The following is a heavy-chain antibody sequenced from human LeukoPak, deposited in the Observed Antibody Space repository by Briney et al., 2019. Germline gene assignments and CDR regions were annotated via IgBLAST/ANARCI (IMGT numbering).Heavy chain of an antibody. Sequence: PGGSLRLSCAASGFTFSDYAMHWVRQSPGKGLEYVSAISHGGDTYYVNSVKGRFTISRDNSKNTLYLQMGSLRTEDMAVYYCARESRYCSSFSCYVDYWGQGTLVTVSS. J-gene: IGHJ4*02. CDR1: GFTFSDYA. D-gene: IGHD2-2*01. CDR3: ARESRYCSSFSCYVDY. CDR2: ISHGGDT. V-gene: IGHV3-64*01.